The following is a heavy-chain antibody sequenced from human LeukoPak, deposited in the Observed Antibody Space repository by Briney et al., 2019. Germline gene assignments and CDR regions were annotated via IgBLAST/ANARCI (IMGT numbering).Heavy chain of an antibody. Sequence: GGSLRLSCAASGFTFSSYAMHWVRQAPGKGLEWVAVISYDGSNKYYADSVKGRFTISRDNSKNTLYLQMNSLRAEDTAVYYCARDSSSQYGYYYMDVWGKGTTVTVSS. CDR1: GFTFSSYA. CDR3: ARDSSSQYGYYYMDV. D-gene: IGHD6-13*01. V-gene: IGHV3-30-3*01. J-gene: IGHJ6*03. CDR2: ISYDGSNK.